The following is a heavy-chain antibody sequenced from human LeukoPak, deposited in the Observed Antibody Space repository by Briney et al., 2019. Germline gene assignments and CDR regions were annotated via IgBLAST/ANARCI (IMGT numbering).Heavy chain of an antibody. CDR3: ARVLDSSGYYSTYGY. D-gene: IGHD3-22*01. Sequence: ASVKVSCKASGYTFTGCYMHWVRQAPGQGLEWMGWINPNSGGTNYAQKFQGRVTMTRDTSISTAYMELSRLRSDDTAVYYCARVLDSSGYYSTYGYWGQGTLVTVSS. CDR1: GYTFTGCY. J-gene: IGHJ4*02. V-gene: IGHV1-2*02. CDR2: INPNSGGT.